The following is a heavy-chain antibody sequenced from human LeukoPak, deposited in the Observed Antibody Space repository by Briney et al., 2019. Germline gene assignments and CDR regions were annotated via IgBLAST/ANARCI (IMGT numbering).Heavy chain of an antibody. V-gene: IGHV3-74*01. J-gene: IGHJ4*02. CDR1: VFTFRLYW. D-gene: IGHD2-21*02. CDR3: SGDDFHRH. Sequence: GGSLRLSCGASVFTFRLYWMHWGRQAPGKGLEWVSRIRSDGSSTTYADSVKGRFTISRDNAKNTLYLQMSSLRAVDTAVYYCSGDDFHRHWGQGTLVTVSS. CDR2: IRSDGSST.